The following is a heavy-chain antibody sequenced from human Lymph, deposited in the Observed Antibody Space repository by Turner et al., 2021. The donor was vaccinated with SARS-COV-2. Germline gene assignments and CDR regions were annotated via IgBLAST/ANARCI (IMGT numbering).Heavy chain of an antibody. CDR2: ISYDGSNK. CDR3: ARYASGGYFYYGMDV. D-gene: IGHD3-10*01. Sequence: QVQLVASGGGVVHPGRSLRLSCPPSGFTCSTYAIYWVRQAPGKGLGWGAVISYDGSNKYHADSVKGRFTISRDNSKNTLYLQMNSLRAEDTAVYYCARYASGGYFYYGMDVWGQGTTVTVSS. V-gene: IGHV3-30*04. CDR1: GFTCSTYA. J-gene: IGHJ6*02.